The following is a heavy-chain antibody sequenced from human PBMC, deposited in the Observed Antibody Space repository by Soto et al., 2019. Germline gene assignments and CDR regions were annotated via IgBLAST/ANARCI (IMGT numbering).Heavy chain of an antibody. CDR3: ARGRDGGAAN. V-gene: IGHV4-34*01. D-gene: IGHD4-17*01. J-gene: IGHJ4*02. CDR1: GGSLSGYY. Sequence: QVHLQQWGAGLLKPSETLSLTCAVYGGSLSGYYWSWIRQPPGKGLEWIGEINPSVSTNYTPSLKSRVTMSGDTPKNQFSLKLISVTAADTAVYYCARGRDGGAANWGQGTLVTVSS. CDR2: INPSVST.